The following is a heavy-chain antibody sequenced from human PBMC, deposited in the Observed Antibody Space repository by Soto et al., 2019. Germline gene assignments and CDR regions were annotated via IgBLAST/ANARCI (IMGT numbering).Heavy chain of an antibody. D-gene: IGHD6-19*01. CDR3: ARGEYSSGWYRGWFDP. CDR1: GYTFTSYA. V-gene: IGHV1-3*01. J-gene: IGHJ5*02. CDR2: INAGNGNT. Sequence: ASVKVSCKASGYTFTSYAMHWVRQAPGQGLEWMGWINAGNGNTKYSQKFQGRVTITRDTSASTAYMELSSLRSEDTAVYYCARGEYSSGWYRGWFDPWGQGTLVTVSS.